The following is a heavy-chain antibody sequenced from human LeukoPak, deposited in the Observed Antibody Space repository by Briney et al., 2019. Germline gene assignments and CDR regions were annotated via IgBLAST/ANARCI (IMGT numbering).Heavy chain of an antibody. CDR1: GGSFSGYY. D-gene: IGHD6-13*01. Sequence: SETLPLTCAVYGGSFSGYYWSWIRQPPGKGLEWIGEINHSGSTNYNPSLKSRVTISVDTSKNQFSLKLSSVTAADTAVCYCARNDIAAAGYNWFDPWGQGTLVTVSS. V-gene: IGHV4-34*01. CDR2: INHSGST. CDR3: ARNDIAAAGYNWFDP. J-gene: IGHJ5*02.